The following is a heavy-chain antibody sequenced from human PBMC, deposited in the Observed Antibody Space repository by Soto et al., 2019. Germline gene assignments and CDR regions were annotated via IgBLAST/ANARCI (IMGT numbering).Heavy chain of an antibody. CDR3: ASGATGDYYDSSGYYYNNWFDP. J-gene: IGHJ5*02. Sequence: SVKVSCKASGGTFSSYAISWVRQAPGQGLEWMGGIIPIFGTANYAQKFQGRVTITADKSTSTAYMELSSLGSEDTAVYYCASGATGDYYDSSGYYYNNWFDPWGQGTLVTVSS. CDR2: IIPIFGTA. D-gene: IGHD3-22*01. V-gene: IGHV1-69*06. CDR1: GGTFSSYA.